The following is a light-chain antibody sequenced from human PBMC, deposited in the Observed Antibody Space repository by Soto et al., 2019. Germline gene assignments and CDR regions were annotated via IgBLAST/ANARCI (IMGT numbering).Light chain of an antibody. V-gene: IGKV1-39*01. J-gene: IGKJ2*01. Sequence: DIQMTQSPSSLSASVGDRVTITCRASQTISSYLNWYQQKPGKVPKLLIYAVSNLQSGVPSRFSGSRAGTDGTNTINSPQPEDFATYYCQQSYSNPYTSGQGTKLE. CDR1: QTISSY. CDR3: QQSYSNPYT. CDR2: AVS.